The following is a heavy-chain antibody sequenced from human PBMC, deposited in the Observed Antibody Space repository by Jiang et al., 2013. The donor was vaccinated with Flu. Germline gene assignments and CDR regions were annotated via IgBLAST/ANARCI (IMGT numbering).Heavy chain of an antibody. J-gene: IGHJ4*02. CDR3: ASPGSMVRGVLFYFHY. V-gene: IGHV4-39*01. Sequence: GSGLVKPSETLSLTCTVSGGSISSSRYYWGWIRQPPGKGLEWIGSIYYSGSNYYNPSLKSRVTISVDTSKNQFSLKLSSVTAADTAVYYCASPGSMVRGVLFYFHYWGQGTLVTVSS. CDR2: IYYSGSN. CDR1: GGSISSSRYY. D-gene: IGHD3-10*01.